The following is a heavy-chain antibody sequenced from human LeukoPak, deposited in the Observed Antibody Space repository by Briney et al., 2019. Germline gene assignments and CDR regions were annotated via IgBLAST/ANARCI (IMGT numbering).Heavy chain of an antibody. CDR1: GFTFSTFA. V-gene: IGHV3-23*01. J-gene: IGHJ4*02. CDR2: INGAGSVT. D-gene: IGHD2-21*02. Sequence: GGSLRLSCAASGFTFSTFAMSWVRQAPGKGLEWVSAINGAGSVTNYADSVKSRFTISRDNSNNTLYLQMNSLRAEDTAVYYCARVVVVTAIHFTLDCWGQGTLVTVSS. CDR3: ARVVVVTAIHFTLDC.